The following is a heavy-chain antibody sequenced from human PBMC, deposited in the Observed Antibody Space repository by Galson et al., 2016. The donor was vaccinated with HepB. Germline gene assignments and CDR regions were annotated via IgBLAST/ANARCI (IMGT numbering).Heavy chain of an antibody. CDR2: IDHEGRGT. Sequence: SLRLSCAVSGFSLNNYWMHWVRQVPGKGLVWVARIDHEGRGTRYADSVRGRFTMSRDSAKSTVYLKMDSLRAEDTAVYYCGTVFEYWGQGSRVTVSS. V-gene: IGHV3-74*01. J-gene: IGHJ4*02. CDR3: GTVFEY. CDR1: GFSLNNYW.